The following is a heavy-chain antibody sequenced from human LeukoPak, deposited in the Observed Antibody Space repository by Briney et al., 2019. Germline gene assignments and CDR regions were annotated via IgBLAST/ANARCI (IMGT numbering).Heavy chain of an antibody. CDR2: ISGSGGST. D-gene: IGHD6-13*01. Sequence: GGSLRLSCAASGFTFSSYAMSWVRQAPGKGLEWVSAISGSGGSTYYADSVKGRFTISRDNSKNTLYLQMNSLRAEDTAVYYCANPLIGVSSWHDAFDIWGQGTMVTVSS. V-gene: IGHV3-23*01. CDR1: GFTFSSYA. J-gene: IGHJ3*02. CDR3: ANPLIGVSSWHDAFDI.